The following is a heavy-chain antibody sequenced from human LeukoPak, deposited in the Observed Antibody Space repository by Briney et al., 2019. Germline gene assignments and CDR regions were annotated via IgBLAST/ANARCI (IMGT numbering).Heavy chain of an antibody. V-gene: IGHV4-59*01. CDR3: ARTVYNWNSLPHAFDI. CDR1: GGSISSYY. J-gene: IGHJ3*02. D-gene: IGHD1-1*01. CDR2: IYYSGNT. Sequence: SETLSLTCTVSGGSISSYYWSWIRQPPGKGLEWIGYIYYSGNTNYNPSLKSRVTISLDTSKNQFSLKLSSVTAADTAVYYCARTVYNWNSLPHAFDIWGQGTMVTVSS.